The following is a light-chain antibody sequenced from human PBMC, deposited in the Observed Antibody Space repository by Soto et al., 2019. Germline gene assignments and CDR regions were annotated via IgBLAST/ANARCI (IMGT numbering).Light chain of an antibody. J-gene: IGKJ1*01. CDR2: GAS. CDR3: QQYGSSTGT. V-gene: IGKV3-20*01. CDR1: QSISSTY. Sequence: EIVLTQSPGTLSLSPGERATLSCRASQSISSTYLGWYQQTPGQAPRLLIYGASSRATGLPDRFSGSGYVTDFTLTISRLEPEDFAVYYCQQYGSSTGTFGEGTKVEIK.